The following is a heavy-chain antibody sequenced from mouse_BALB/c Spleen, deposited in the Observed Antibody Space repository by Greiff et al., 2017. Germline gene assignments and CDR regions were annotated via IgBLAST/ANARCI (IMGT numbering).Heavy chain of an antibody. Sequence: VKLQESGAELMKPGASVKISCKATGYTFSSYWIEWVKQRPGHGLEWIGEILPGSGSTNYNEKFKGKATFTADTSSNTAYMQLSSLTSEDSAVYYCARGVDSGQGAWFAYWGQGTLVTVSA. D-gene: IGHD1-1*02. V-gene: IGHV1-9*01. CDR1: GYTFSSYW. J-gene: IGHJ3*01. CDR3: ARGVDSGQGAWFAY. CDR2: ILPGSGST.